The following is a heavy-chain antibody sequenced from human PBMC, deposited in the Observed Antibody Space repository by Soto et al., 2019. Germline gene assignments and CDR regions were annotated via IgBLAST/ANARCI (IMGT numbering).Heavy chain of an antibody. J-gene: IGHJ4*01. D-gene: IGHD4-17*01. CDR1: GYTFTNFG. CDR2: ISAYNGNT. Sequence: QVQLVQSGAEGKKPGASVQVSCKASGYTFTNFGISCVRQAPGQGLEWMGWISAYNGNTNYAQNFQGRVTMTTDTSTSTAYMELRSLRSHDTDVYYCSRGGTTNDYWGPGTLVTVSS. V-gene: IGHV1-18*01. CDR3: SRGGTTNDY.